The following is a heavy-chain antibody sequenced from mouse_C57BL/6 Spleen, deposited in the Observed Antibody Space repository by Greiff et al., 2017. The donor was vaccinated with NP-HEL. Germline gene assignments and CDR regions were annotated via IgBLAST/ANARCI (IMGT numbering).Heavy chain of an antibody. CDR3: ARDRDYGSFDY. CDR2: ISYDGSN. V-gene: IGHV3-6*01. CDR1: LTSGYY. J-gene: IGHJ2*01. D-gene: IGHD1-1*01. Sequence: DVKLQESGPGLVKPSQSLSLTCSVSLTSGYYWNWIRQFPGNKLEWMGYISYDGSNNYNPSLKNRISITRDTSKNQFFLKLNSVTTEDTATYYCARDRDYGSFDYWGQGTTLTVSS.